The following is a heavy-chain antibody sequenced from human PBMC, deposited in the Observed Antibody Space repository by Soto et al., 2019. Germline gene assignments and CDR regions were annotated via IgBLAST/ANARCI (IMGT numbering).Heavy chain of an antibody. CDR3: ARGSFYYYESSGYYYFDH. Sequence: PGGSLRLSCAASGFTFSSYGMHWVRQAPGKGLEWVAVIWYDGSNKYYADSVKGRFTISRENSQNTLYLQMNSLRAEDTAVYYCARGSFYYYESSGYYYFDHWGQGTLVTVSS. V-gene: IGHV3-33*01. CDR2: IWYDGSNK. J-gene: IGHJ4*02. CDR1: GFTFSSYG. D-gene: IGHD3-22*01.